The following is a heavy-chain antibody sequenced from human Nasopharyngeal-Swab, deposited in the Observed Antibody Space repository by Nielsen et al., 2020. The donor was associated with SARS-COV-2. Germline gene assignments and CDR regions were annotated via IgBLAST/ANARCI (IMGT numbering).Heavy chain of an antibody. V-gene: IGHV3-64*02. CDR1: GFTFSRYW. D-gene: IGHD2-8*02. J-gene: IGHJ4*02. Sequence: GESLKISCAASGFTFSRYWIHWVRQAPGKGLEYLSAVSGDGVTTHYADSLKGRFTISRDNSKNTVYLQLGSLTAEDMAVYFRARGTPGIPGVDYWGQGTLVTVSS. CDR2: VSGDGVTT. CDR3: ARGTPGIPGVDY.